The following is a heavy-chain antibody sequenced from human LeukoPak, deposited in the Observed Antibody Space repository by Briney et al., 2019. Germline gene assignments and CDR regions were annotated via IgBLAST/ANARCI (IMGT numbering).Heavy chain of an antibody. V-gene: IGHV4-34*01. CDR2: INHSGST. D-gene: IGHD5-12*01. CDR1: GGSFSGYY. J-gene: IGHJ3*02. CDR3: AREIVAGLGVSFDI. Sequence: SETLSLTCAVYGGSFSGYYWSWIRQPPGKGLEWIGEINHSGSTNYNPSLKSRVTISVDTSKNQFSLKLSSVTAADTAVYYCAREIVAGLGVSFDIWGQGTMVTVSS.